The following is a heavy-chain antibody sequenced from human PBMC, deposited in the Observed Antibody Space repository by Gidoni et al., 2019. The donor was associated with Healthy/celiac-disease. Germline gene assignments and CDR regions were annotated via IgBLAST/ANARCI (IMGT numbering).Heavy chain of an antibody. V-gene: IGHV3-30*18. CDR3: AKGMGYGDYAVDYYYYGMDV. D-gene: IGHD4-17*01. J-gene: IGHJ6*02. Sequence: HVQLVECGCGEVQPGRALRLSCSAPGFPFRSARMNWVRQDPGKGLEGVAVISYDGSNKYYADSVKGRFTISRDNSKNKLYLKMNSLRAEDTAVYYCAKGMGYGDYAVDYYYYGMDVWGQGTTVTVSS. CDR1: GFPFRSAR. CDR2: ISYDGSNK.